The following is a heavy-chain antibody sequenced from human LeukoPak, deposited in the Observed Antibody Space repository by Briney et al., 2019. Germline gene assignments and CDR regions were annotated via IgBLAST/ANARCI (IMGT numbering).Heavy chain of an antibody. V-gene: IGHV3-30-3*01. CDR2: ISYDGSNK. D-gene: IGHD5-18*01. CDR3: ARQPRGYSYGYLYYYGMDV. Sequence: GGSLRLSCAASGFTFSSYAMHWVRQAPGKGLEWVAVISYDGSNKYYADSVKGRFTISRDNSKNTLYLQMNSLRAEDTAVYYCARQPRGYSYGYLYYYGMDVWGQGTTVTVSS. CDR1: GFTFSSYA. J-gene: IGHJ6*02.